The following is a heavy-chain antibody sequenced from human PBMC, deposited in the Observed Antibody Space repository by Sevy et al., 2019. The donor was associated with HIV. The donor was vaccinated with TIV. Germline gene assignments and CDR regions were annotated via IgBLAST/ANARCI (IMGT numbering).Heavy chain of an antibody. CDR3: GKGGGGHYDPDEIGYYFYYYNMDV. CDR2: ISGSGTRT. V-gene: IGHV3-23*01. Sequence: GGSLRLSCAVSGFSFDSYGMTWVRQAPGKGLEWVSGISGSGTRTYYADSVKGRFSISRDNSKNRLYLQMDSLRSEDTVIYYCGKGGGGHYDPDEIGYYFYYYNMDVWGKGTTVTVSS. J-gene: IGHJ6*03. D-gene: IGHD3-22*01. CDR1: GFSFDSYG.